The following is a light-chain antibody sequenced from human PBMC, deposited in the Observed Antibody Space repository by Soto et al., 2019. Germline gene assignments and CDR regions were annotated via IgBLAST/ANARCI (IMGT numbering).Light chain of an antibody. CDR3: QQYDNYPLT. J-gene: IGKJ4*01. CDR2: DAS. CDR1: QSVRSW. V-gene: IGKV1-5*01. Sequence: DIQMTQSPSTLSAPVGDRVTITCRASQSVRSWLAWYQQKPGRAPKFLIYDASSLESGVPSRFSGSGSGTEFTLTISNLQPDDFATYYCQQYDNYPLTFGGGTKVDIK.